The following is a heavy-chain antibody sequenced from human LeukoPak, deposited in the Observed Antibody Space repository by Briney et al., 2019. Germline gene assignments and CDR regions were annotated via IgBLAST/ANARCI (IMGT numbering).Heavy chain of an antibody. D-gene: IGHD5-12*01. Sequence: QPGGSLRLSRAASGFTFSSYAMSWVRQAPGKGLEWVSAISGSGGSTYYADSVKGRFTISRDNSKNTLYLQMNSLRAEDTAVYYCANLRVRYSGPHSEMRGQGTLVTVSS. J-gene: IGHJ4*02. V-gene: IGHV3-23*01. CDR2: ISGSGGST. CDR1: GFTFSSYA. CDR3: ANLRVRYSGPHSEM.